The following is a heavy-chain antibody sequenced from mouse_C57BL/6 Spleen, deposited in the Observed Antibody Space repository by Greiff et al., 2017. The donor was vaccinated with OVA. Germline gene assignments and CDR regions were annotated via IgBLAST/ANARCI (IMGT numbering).Heavy chain of an antibody. CDR3: ARTAQAPFAY. CDR1: GFTFSSYG. V-gene: IGHV5-6*01. D-gene: IGHD3-2*02. J-gene: IGHJ3*01. CDR2: ISSGGSYT. Sequence: EVKLMESGGDLVKPGGSLKLSCAASGFTFSSYGMSWVRQTPDKRLEWVATISSGGSYTYYPDSVKGRFTISRDNAKNTLYLQMSSLKSEDTAMYYCARTAQAPFAYWGQGTLVTVSA.